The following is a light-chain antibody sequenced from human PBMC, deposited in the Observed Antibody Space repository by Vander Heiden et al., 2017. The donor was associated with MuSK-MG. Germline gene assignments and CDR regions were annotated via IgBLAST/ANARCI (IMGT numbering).Light chain of an antibody. CDR2: GAS. CDR1: QSVSSSY. CDR3: QQYGSSPYT. J-gene: IGKJ2*01. V-gene: IGKV3-20*01. Sequence: EIVLTQSPGTLSLSPGERATLSCRASQSVSSSYLAWYQQKPGQAPRLLIYGASSRSTGIPDRLSGSASGTDFTLTISILDPEDFAVYYCQQYGSSPYTFGQGTKVEIK.